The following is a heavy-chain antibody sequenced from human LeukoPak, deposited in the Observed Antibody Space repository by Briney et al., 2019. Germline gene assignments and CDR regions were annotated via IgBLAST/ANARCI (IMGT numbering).Heavy chain of an antibody. CDR2: TYYRSKWYN. V-gene: IGHV6-1*01. CDR3: ARAANVLLWFGELLSENYFDY. J-gene: IGHJ4*02. Sequence: SQTLSLTCAISGDRVSSNSAAWNWIRQSPSRGLEWLGRTYYRSKWYNDYAVSVKSRITINPDTSKNQFSLQLNSVTPEDTAVYYCARAANVLLWFGELLSENYFDYWGQGTLVTVSS. D-gene: IGHD3-10*01. CDR1: GDRVSSNSAA.